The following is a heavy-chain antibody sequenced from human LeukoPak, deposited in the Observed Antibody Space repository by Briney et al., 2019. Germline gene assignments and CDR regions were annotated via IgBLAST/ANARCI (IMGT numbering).Heavy chain of an antibody. J-gene: IGHJ4*02. CDR1: GFTFSDHY. Sequence: PGGSLRLSCAASGFTFSDHYMDWVRQAPGKGLEWVSAISGSGGSTYYADSVKGRFTNSRDNSKNTLYLQMNSLRAEDTAVYYCAKEIAAAGNGFEGSDYWGQGTLVTVSS. V-gene: IGHV3-23*01. D-gene: IGHD6-13*01. CDR3: AKEIAAAGNGFEGSDY. CDR2: ISGSGGST.